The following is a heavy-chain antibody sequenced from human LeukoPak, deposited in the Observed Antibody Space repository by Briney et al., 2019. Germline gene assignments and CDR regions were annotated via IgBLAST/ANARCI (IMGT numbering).Heavy chain of an antibody. CDR3: AKDIDWLAFED. J-gene: IGHJ4*02. CDR1: GFTFSSYS. D-gene: IGHD6-19*01. Sequence: GGSLRLSCAASGFTFSSYSMNWVRQAPGKGLEWVSYISSSSSTIYYADSVKGRFTISRDNAKNSLYLQMSSLRVEDTALYYCAKDIDWLAFEDWGQGTLVTVSS. CDR2: ISSSSSTI. V-gene: IGHV3-48*01.